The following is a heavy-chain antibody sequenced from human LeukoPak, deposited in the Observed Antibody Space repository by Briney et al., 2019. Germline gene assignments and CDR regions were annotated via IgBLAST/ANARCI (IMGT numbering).Heavy chain of an antibody. Sequence: SVKVSCKASGGTFSSYTISWVRQAPGQGLEWMGRIIPIPGIANYAQKFQGRVTITADKSTSTAYMELSSLRSEDTAVYYCAREFEVGYYGSGSYRYGMDVWGQGTTVTVSS. D-gene: IGHD3-10*01. J-gene: IGHJ6*02. CDR2: IIPIPGIA. CDR1: GGTFSSYT. CDR3: AREFEVGYYGSGSYRYGMDV. V-gene: IGHV1-69*04.